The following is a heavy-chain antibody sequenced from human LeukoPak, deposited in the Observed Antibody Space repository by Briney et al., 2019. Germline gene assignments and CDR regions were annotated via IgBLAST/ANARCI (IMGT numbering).Heavy chain of an antibody. CDR2: IKQDGSEK. V-gene: IGHV3-7*01. Sequence: GGSLRLSCAASGFTFSSYWMSWVRQAPGKGLEWVANIKQDGSEKYYVDSVKGRFTISRDNAKNSLYLQMNSLRAEDTAVYYCARVGRVNSYSAFDYWGQGTLVTVSS. J-gene: IGHJ4*02. D-gene: IGHD4-11*01. CDR1: GFTFSSYW. CDR3: ARVGRVNSYSAFDY.